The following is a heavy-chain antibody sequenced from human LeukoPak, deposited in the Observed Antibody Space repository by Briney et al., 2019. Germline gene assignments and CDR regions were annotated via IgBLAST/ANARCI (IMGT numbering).Heavy chain of an antibody. V-gene: IGHV4-34*01. Sequence: SETLSLTCAVYGGSFSGYYWSWIRQPPGKGLEWIGEINHSGSTNYNPSLKSRVTISVDTSKNQFSLKLSSATAADTAVYYCARTTYYDFWSGYYTYFQHWGQGTLVTVSS. D-gene: IGHD3-3*01. CDR3: ARTTYYDFWSGYYTYFQH. J-gene: IGHJ1*01. CDR1: GGSFSGYY. CDR2: INHSGST.